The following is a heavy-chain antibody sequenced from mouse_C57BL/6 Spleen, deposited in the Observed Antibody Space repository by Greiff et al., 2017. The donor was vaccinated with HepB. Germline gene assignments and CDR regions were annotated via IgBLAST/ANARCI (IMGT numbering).Heavy chain of an antibody. CDR2: IYPGDGDT. D-gene: IGHD2-4*01. J-gene: IGHJ3*01. Sequence: VQLQQSGPELVKPGASVKISCKASGYAFSSSWMNWVKQRPGKGLEWIGRIYPGDGDTNYNGKLKGKATLTADKSSSTAYMQLSSLTSEDYAVYFCARSEDYGWFAYWGQGTLVTVSA. V-gene: IGHV1-82*01. CDR1: GYAFSSSW. CDR3: ARSEDYGWFAY.